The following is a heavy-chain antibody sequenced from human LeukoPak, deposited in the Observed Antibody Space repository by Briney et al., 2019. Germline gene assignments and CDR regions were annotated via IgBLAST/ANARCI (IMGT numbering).Heavy chain of an antibody. CDR3: ARMDSNGYNKKYYFDY. V-gene: IGHV1-18*01. CDR1: GYIFSSYS. J-gene: IGHJ4*02. Sequence: GASVKVSCKASGYIFSSYSINWVRQAPGQGLEWMGWISADSGHTNYAQRFQGRVTMTTATSTSTAYMELRSLRSDDTAVYYCARMDSNGYNKKYYFDYWGQGTLVAVSS. CDR2: ISADSGHT. D-gene: IGHD3-22*01.